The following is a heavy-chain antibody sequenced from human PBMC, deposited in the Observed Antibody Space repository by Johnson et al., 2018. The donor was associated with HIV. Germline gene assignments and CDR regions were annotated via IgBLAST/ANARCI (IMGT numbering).Heavy chain of an antibody. CDR2: IRYDGSEK. CDR3: ARVMQADAFDI. J-gene: IGHJ3*02. V-gene: IGHV3-30*02. CDR1: GFTFSSYG. Sequence: QVQLVESGGALVQPGGSLRLSCAASGFTFSSYGMHWVRQAPGKGLEWVAFIRYDGSEKYYVDSVKGRFTISRDNAKNSLYLQMNSLRAEDTAVYYCARVMQADAFDIWGQGTMVTVS.